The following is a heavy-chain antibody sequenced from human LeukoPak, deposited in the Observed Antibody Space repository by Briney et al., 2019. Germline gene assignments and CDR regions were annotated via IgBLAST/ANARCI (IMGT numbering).Heavy chain of an antibody. Sequence: PSETLSLTCAVYGGSFSGYYWSWIRQPPGKGLEWIGEINHSGSTNYNPSLKSRVTISVDTSKNQFSLKLSSVTAAGTAVYYCARGRGVAVAGTRWFDPWGQGTLVTVSS. V-gene: IGHV4-34*01. CDR1: GGSFSGYY. J-gene: IGHJ5*02. D-gene: IGHD6-19*01. CDR3: ARGRGVAVAGTRWFDP. CDR2: INHSGST.